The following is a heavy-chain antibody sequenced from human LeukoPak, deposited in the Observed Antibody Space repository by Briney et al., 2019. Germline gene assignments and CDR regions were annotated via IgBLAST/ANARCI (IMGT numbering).Heavy chain of an antibody. J-gene: IGHJ4*02. D-gene: IGHD2-15*01. CDR1: GYTFTSYD. CDR2: MNPNSGNT. CDR3: ARVSRRVAATTLNY. V-gene: IGHV1-8*01. Sequence: ASVKVSCKASGYTFTSYDINWVRQATGQGLEWMGWMNPNSGNTGYAQKFQGRVTMTRNTSISTAYVELSSLRSEDTAVYYCARVSRRVAATTLNYWGQGTLVTVSS.